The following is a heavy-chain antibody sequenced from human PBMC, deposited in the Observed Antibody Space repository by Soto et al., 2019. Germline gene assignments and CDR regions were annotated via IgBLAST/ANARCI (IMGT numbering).Heavy chain of an antibody. CDR2: ISAGGGDT. CDR1: GFTFSSYA. V-gene: IGHV3-23*01. D-gene: IGHD6-6*01. Sequence: GGSLRLSCAGSGFTFSSYAMSWVRQAPGKGLEWVSTISAGGGDTYYADSVEGRFTITWDNSKNTLYLQMNSLRAEDTALYYCAVSLSTITARFFDYWGQGALVTVSS. J-gene: IGHJ4*02. CDR3: AVSLSTITARFFDY.